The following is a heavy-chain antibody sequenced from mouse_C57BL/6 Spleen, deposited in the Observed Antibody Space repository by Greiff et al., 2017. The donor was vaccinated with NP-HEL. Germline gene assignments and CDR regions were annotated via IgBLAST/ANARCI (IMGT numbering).Heavy chain of an antibody. D-gene: IGHD1-1*01. V-gene: IGHV1-55*01. CDR2: IYPGSGST. J-gene: IGHJ2*01. CDR3: ARYGSSSYYFDY. Sequence: QVQLQQPGAELVKPGASEKMSCKASGYTFTSYWITWVKQRPGQGLEWIGDIYPGSGSTNYNEKFKSKATLTVDTSSSTAYMQLSSLTSEDSAVYYCARYGSSSYYFDYWGQGTTLTVSS. CDR1: GYTFTSYW.